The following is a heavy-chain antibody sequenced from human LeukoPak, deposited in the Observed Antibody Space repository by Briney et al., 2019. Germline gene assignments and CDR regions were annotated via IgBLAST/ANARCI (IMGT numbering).Heavy chain of an antibody. V-gene: IGHV4-4*07. Sequence: PETLSLTCTVSGASISSFHWTWIRQPAGKGLEWIGLIYISGSTIYNPSLKGRVARSVDITKNQLSLKLSSVTAADTAMYYCARKDGDYWGQGTLVTVSS. CDR3: ARKDGDY. CDR1: GASISSFH. J-gene: IGHJ4*02. CDR2: IYISGST.